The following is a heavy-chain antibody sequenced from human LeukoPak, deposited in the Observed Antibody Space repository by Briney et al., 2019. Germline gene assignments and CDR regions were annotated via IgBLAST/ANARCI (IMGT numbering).Heavy chain of an antibody. V-gene: IGHV1-8*01. D-gene: IGHD3-10*01. Sequence: ASVKVSCKASGYTFTSYDINWVRQATGQGLEWMGWMNPNSGNTGYAQKFQGRVTMTRNTSISTAYMELSSLRSEDTAVYYCATRGAMVRGVEDYWGQGTLVTVSS. CDR2: MNPNSGNT. CDR1: GYTFTSYD. CDR3: ATRGAMVRGVEDY. J-gene: IGHJ4*02.